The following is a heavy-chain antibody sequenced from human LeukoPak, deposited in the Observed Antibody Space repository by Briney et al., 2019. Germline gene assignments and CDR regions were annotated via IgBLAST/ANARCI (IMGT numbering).Heavy chain of an antibody. CDR3: ARDMADYYDSSGINWFDP. CDR1: GGSISSYY. D-gene: IGHD3-22*01. CDR2: IYYSGST. J-gene: IGHJ5*02. Sequence: SETLSLTCTVSGGSISSYYWSWIRQPPGKGPEWIGYIYYSGSTNYNPSLKSRVTISVDTSKNQFSLKLSSVTAADTAVYYCARDMADYYDSSGINWFDPWGQGTLVTVSS. V-gene: IGHV4-59*01.